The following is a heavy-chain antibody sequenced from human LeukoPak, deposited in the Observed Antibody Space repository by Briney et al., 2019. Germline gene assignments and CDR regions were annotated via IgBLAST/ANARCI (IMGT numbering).Heavy chain of an antibody. D-gene: IGHD6-19*01. CDR1: GFTFSSYA. CDR3: AKGIAVAGVPYAFDI. V-gene: IGHV3-23*01. Sequence: QPGGSLRPSCAASGFTFSSYAMSWVRQAPGKGLEWVSAISGSGGSTYYADSVRGRFTISRDNSKNTLYLQMNSLRAEDTAVYYCAKGIAVAGVPYAFDIWGQGTMVTVSS. CDR2: ISGSGGST. J-gene: IGHJ3*02.